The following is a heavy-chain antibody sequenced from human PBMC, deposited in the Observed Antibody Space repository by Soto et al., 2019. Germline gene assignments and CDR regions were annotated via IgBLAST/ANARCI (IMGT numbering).Heavy chain of an antibody. CDR3: ARDRLGNVGTFEY. CDR2: IWYDGINK. CDR1: GFTFSSYG. Sequence: GGSLRLSCAASGFTFSSYGMHWVRQAPGKGLEWVAVIWYDGINKYYADSVKGRFTISRDNSKNTLYLQMNSLRAEDTAVYYCARDRLGNVGTFEYWGQGTLVTVSS. V-gene: IGHV3-33*01. D-gene: IGHD6-19*01. J-gene: IGHJ4*02.